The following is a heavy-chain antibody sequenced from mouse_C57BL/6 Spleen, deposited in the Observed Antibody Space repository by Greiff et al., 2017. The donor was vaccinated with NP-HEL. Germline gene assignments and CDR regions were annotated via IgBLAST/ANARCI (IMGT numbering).Heavy chain of an antibody. CDR1: GYTFTDYN. CDR2: INPNNGGT. J-gene: IGHJ1*03. Sequence: VQLKESGPELVKPGASVKIPCKASGYTFTDYNMDWVKQSHGKSLEWIGDINPNNGGTIYNQKFKGKATLTVDKSSSTAYMELRSLTSEDTAVYYCARRVLFYWYFDVWGTGTTVTVSS. D-gene: IGHD2-14*01. CDR3: ARRVLFYWYFDV. V-gene: IGHV1-18*01.